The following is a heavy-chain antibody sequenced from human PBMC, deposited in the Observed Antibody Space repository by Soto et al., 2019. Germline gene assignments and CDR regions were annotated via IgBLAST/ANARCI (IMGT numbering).Heavy chain of an antibody. J-gene: IGHJ5*02. Sequence: QVQLVESGGGVVQPGTSLRLSCAASGFTFSSYAVHWVRQAPGEGLEWVAAMSADGTNKYYADSDKGRFTISRDNSKNTLYLQMNSLRAEDTAVYYCAKTPWEKYYSSWFDHWGQGTLVTVSS. CDR1: GFTFSSYA. D-gene: IGHD1-26*01. CDR3: AKTPWEKYYSSWFDH. CDR2: MSADGTNK. V-gene: IGHV3-30*18.